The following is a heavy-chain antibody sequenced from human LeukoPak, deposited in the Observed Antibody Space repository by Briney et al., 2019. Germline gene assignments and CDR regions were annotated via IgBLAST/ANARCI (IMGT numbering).Heavy chain of an antibody. CDR1: GGSISSYY. Sequence: TSETLSLTCTVSGGSISSYYWSWIRQPPEKGLEWIGYIYYSGSTNYNPSLKSRVTISVDTSKNQFSLKLSSVTAADTAVYYCARDRDSSSPPYYYGMDVWGQGTTVTVSS. V-gene: IGHV4-59*01. CDR2: IYYSGST. CDR3: ARDRDSSSPPYYYGMDV. D-gene: IGHD6-6*01. J-gene: IGHJ6*02.